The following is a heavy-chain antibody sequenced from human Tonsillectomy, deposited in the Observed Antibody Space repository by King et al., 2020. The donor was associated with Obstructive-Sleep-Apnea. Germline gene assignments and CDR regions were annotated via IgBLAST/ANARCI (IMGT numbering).Heavy chain of an antibody. CDR1: GGSFSGYY. CDR3: ARGELYYDFWSGLVPPPYGMGV. CDR2: INHSGST. V-gene: IGHV4-34*01. Sequence: VQLQQWGAGLLKPSETLSLTCAVYGGSFSGYYWSWIRQPPGKGLEWIGEINHSGSTNYNPSLKSRVTISVDTSKNQFSLKLSSVTAADTAVYYCARGELYYDFWSGLVPPPYGMGVWGQGTTVTVFS. J-gene: IGHJ6*02. D-gene: IGHD3-3*01.